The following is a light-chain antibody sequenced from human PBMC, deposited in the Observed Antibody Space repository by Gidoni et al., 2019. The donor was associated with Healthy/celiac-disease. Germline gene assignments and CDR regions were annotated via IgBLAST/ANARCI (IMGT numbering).Light chain of an antibody. CDR1: QSVSSY. V-gene: IGKV3-11*01. CDR3: QQRSNWPQIN. CDR2: DAS. J-gene: IGKJ5*01. Sequence: IVYTQAPSTLSWSPGERATLSCRASQSVSSYIAWYQPKPGQAPRLLIYDASNKATSIPARFSGSGSGTDFTLTFSSLEPEHLAVYYCQQRSNWPQINFGQGTRLEIK.